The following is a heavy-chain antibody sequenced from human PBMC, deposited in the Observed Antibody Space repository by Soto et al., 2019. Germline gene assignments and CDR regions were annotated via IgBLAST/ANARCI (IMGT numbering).Heavy chain of an antibody. CDR1: GGSISCSSYY. Sequence: QLQLQESGPGLVKPSETLSLTCTVSGGSISCSSYYWGWIRQPPGKGLEWIGSIYYSGSTYYNPSLRRRVTISVDMSKNQLSLKLSSVTAADTAVYYYARPTVAGNLGWFDPWGQETLVTVSS. V-gene: IGHV4-39*01. CDR2: IYYSGST. D-gene: IGHD6-19*01. CDR3: ARPTVAGNLGWFDP. J-gene: IGHJ5*02.